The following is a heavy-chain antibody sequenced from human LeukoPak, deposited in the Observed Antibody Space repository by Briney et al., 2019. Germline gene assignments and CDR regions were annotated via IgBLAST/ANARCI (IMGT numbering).Heavy chain of an antibody. CDR3: ATGDHDFNPFYW. D-gene: IGHD2-21*02. V-gene: IGHV3-23*01. CDR1: GFTFSTYA. Sequence: PGGSLRLSCAASGFTFSTYAMGWVRQAPGKGLEWVSSIKGGGGDPFYADSVKGRFTISRDNFKNTLFLQLNSLGAEDSAVYYCATGDHDFNPFYWWGQGTLVTVSS. J-gene: IGHJ4*02. CDR2: IKGGGGDP.